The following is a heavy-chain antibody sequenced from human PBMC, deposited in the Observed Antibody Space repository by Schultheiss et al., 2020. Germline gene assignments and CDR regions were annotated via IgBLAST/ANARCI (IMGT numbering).Heavy chain of an antibody. CDR3: ARVVSGARVLDY. D-gene: IGHD2-2*01. CDR1: GGSISSGGYS. Sequence: LRLSCAVSGGSISSGGYSWSWIRQPPGKGLEWIGYIYYSGSTYYNPSLKSRVTISVDTSKNQFSLKLSSVTAADTAVYYCARVVSGARVLDYWGQGTLVTVSS. CDR2: IYYSGST. V-gene: IGHV4-31*11. J-gene: IGHJ4*02.